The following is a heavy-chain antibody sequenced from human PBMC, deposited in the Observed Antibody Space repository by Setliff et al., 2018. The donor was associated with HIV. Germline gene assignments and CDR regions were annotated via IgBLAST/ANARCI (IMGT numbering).Heavy chain of an antibody. J-gene: IGHJ4*02. V-gene: IGHV3-23*01. D-gene: IGHD1-26*01. CDR3: ARDDGRSLFLDY. Sequence: GSLRLSCAVSGFMFSNYAMNWVRQGPGRELEWVSAIRGNGVDRFYTDSVRGRFTISRDNSKNTLYLQMSSLRADDTAIYYCARDDGRSLFLDYWGQGTLVTAPQ. CDR2: IRGNGVDR. CDR1: GFMFSNYA.